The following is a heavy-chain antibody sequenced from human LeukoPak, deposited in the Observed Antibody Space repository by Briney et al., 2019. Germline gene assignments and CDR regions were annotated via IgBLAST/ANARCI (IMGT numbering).Heavy chain of an antibody. V-gene: IGHV4-59*13. J-gene: IGHJ3*02. CDR3: ARVFHAFDI. Sequence: SETLSLTCTVSGGSISSYYWSWIRQPPGKGLEWIGYIYYSGTTNYNPSLESRVTISVDTSKNQFSLKLTSVTAADTAVYYCARVFHAFDIWGQGTMVTVSS. CDR2: IYYSGTT. CDR1: GGSISSYY.